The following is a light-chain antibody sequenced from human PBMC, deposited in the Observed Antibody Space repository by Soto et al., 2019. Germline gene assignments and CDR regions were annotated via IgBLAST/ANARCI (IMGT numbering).Light chain of an antibody. V-gene: IGKV1-5*03. J-gene: IGKJ1*01. CDR3: QGYETFSPWT. CDR2: KAT. CDR1: RRIDTW. Sequence: DIQMTQSPSIVSASLGDRVTITSRASRRIDTWLACYQQKPGTAPKLLIYKATTLQIGVPSRFRGSGSGTEFAFAISSREPEDFATYYCQGYETFSPWTFGQGTKVDIK.